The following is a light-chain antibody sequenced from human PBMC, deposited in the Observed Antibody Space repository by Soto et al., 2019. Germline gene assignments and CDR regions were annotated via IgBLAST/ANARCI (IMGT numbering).Light chain of an antibody. CDR2: EAS. J-gene: IGKJ3*01. CDR1: QDISKY. V-gene: IGKV1-33*01. CDR3: QQYHSLPFT. Sequence: DIQMTQSPSSLSASVGDRITITRQASQDISKYLIWYQQTPGKAPKFLIYEASNLERGVPSRFSGSGSGTDFTFTINSLQPEDIATYYCQQYHSLPFTFGPGTKLDIK.